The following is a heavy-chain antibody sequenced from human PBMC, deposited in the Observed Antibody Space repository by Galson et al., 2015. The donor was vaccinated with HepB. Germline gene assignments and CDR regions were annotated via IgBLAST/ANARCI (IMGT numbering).Heavy chain of an antibody. CDR1: GYSFSNYG. V-gene: IGHV1-18*04. CDR3: ARYSSSLYSYAMDV. J-gene: IGHJ6*02. D-gene: IGHD6-6*01. CDR2: ISVYNGNT. Sequence: SVKVSCKAPGYSFSNYGFIWVRQAPGQGLEWMGWISVYNGNTDYAEKVQDRVTMTTDRSTRSAYMELRSLRSDDTAVYYCARYSSSLYSYAMDVWGQGTTVTVSS.